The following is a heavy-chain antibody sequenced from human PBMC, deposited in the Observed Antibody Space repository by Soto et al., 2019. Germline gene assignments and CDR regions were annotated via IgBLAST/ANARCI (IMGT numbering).Heavy chain of an antibody. CDR2: IIPILGIA. J-gene: IGHJ4*02. Sequence: QVQLVQSGAEVKKPGSSVKVSCKASGGTFSSYTISWVRQAPGQGLEWMGRIIPILGIANYAQKFQGRVTITADKSTSTAYMELSSLRSEDTAVYYCARGRDGDYVFDYWGQGTLVTVSS. D-gene: IGHD4-17*01. CDR1: GGTFSSYT. V-gene: IGHV1-69*02. CDR3: ARGRDGDYVFDY.